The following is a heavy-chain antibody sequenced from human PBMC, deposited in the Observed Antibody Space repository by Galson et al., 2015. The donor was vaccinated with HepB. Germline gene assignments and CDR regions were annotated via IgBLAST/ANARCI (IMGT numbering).Heavy chain of an antibody. Sequence: SVKVSCKVSGSTLSELSVHWVRQGRGYGFQWLGGFDPEDGKRIYAQSFQGRVTMTEDTSADTAYMDLSGLRSEDTAVYYCTTAPKYCTSTIRHSGYLYGLAVWGQGTTVTVSS. J-gene: IGHJ6*02. CDR2: FDPEDGKR. CDR3: TTAPKYCTSTIRHSGYLYGLAV. V-gene: IGHV1-24*01. CDR1: GSTLSELS. D-gene: IGHD2/OR15-2a*01.